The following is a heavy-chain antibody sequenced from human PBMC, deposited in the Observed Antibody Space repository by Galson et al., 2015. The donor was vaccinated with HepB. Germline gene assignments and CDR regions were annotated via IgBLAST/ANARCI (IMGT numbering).Heavy chain of an antibody. CDR1: GGSISSYY. CDR2: IYYSGST. V-gene: IGHV4-59*08. CDR3: ARHVGHGYNFIDAFDI. D-gene: IGHD5-24*01. J-gene: IGHJ3*02. Sequence: ETLSLTCTVSGGSISSYYWSWIRQPPGKGLEWIGYIYYSGSTNYNPSLKSRVTISVDTSKNQFSLKLSSVTAADTAVYYCARHVGHGYNFIDAFDIWGQGSMVTVSS.